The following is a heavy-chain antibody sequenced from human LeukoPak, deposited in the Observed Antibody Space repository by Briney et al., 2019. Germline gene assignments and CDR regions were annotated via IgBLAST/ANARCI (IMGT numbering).Heavy chain of an antibody. D-gene: IGHD3-22*01. J-gene: IGHJ4*02. CDR2: ISGSGGST. V-gene: IGHV3-23*01. Sequence: PGGSLRLSCAASGFTFSSYAMSWVRQAPGKGLEWVSAISGSGGSTYYADSVKGRFTISRDNSKNTLYLQMNSLRAEDTAKYYCARGSGGSVYSPSNYWGQGTLVTVSS. CDR3: ARGSGGSVYSPSNY. CDR1: GFTFSSYA.